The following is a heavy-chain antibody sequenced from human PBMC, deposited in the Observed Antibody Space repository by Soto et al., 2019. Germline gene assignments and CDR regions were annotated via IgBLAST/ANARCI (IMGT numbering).Heavy chain of an antibody. V-gene: IGHV3-9*01. CDR1: GFTFDDYA. CDR2: ISWNSHNI. CDR3: AREGGYSYGYHY. Sequence: SLKISCAASGFTFDDYAMHWVRQVPGKGLEWVSGISWNSHNIGYADSVKGRFTISRDNAKNSLYLQMNSLRAEDTALYYCAREGGYSYGYHYWGQGTLVTVS. J-gene: IGHJ4*02. D-gene: IGHD5-18*01.